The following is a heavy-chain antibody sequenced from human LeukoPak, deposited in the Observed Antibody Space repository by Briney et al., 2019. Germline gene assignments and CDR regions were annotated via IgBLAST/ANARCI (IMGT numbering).Heavy chain of an antibody. V-gene: IGHV3-23*01. CDR1: GFTFSSYA. D-gene: IGHD1-26*01. CDR2: ISGGGFNT. Sequence: GGSLRLSCAASGFTFSSYAMSWVRQAPGEGLEWVSTISGGGFNTYYADSVKGRFTLSRDNSEKTLYLQMDSLRVEDTAICYCARERGVGATAGSLATFDDWGQGTLVTVSS. CDR3: ARERGVGATAGSLATFDD. J-gene: IGHJ4*02.